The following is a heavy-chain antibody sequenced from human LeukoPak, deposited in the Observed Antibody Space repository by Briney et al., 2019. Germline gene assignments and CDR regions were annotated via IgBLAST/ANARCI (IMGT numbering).Heavy chain of an antibody. CDR3: ARGTYYYDSSGPSGAFDI. D-gene: IGHD3-22*01. Sequence: SETLSLTCTVSGGSISSYYWSWIRQPPGKGLEWIGYIYYSGSTNYNPSLKSRVTISVGTSKNQFSLKLSSVTAADTAVYYCARGTYYYDSSGPSGAFDIWGQGTMVTVSS. J-gene: IGHJ3*02. CDR1: GGSISSYY. V-gene: IGHV4-59*01. CDR2: IYYSGST.